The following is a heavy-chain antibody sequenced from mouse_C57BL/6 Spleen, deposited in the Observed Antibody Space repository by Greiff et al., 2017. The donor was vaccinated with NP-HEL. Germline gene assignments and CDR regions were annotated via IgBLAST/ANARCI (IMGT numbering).Heavy chain of an antibody. J-gene: IGHJ2*01. CDR1: GFNIKNTY. CDR2: IDPANGNT. Sequence: VQLQQSVAELVRPGASVKLSCTASGFNIKNTYMHWVKQRPEQGLEWIGRIDPANGNTKYAPKFQGKATITADTSSNTAYLQLSSLTSEDTAIYYCARNPLNYYGSSPYYFDYWGQGTTLTVSS. CDR3: ARNPLNYYGSSPYYFDY. V-gene: IGHV14-3*01. D-gene: IGHD1-1*01.